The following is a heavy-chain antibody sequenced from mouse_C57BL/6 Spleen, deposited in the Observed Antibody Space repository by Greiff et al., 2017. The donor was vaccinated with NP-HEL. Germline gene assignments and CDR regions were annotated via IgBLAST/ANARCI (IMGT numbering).Heavy chain of an antibody. Sequence: QVQLQQSGAELVRPGSSVKLSCKASGYTFTSYWMHWVKQRPIQGLEWIGNIDPSDSETHYNQKFKDKATLTVDKSSSTAYMQLSSLTSEDSAVYYCARGYYGSSYEDWFAYWGQGTLVTVSA. CDR1: GYTFTSYW. J-gene: IGHJ3*01. CDR2: IDPSDSET. CDR3: ARGYYGSSYEDWFAY. V-gene: IGHV1-52*01. D-gene: IGHD1-1*01.